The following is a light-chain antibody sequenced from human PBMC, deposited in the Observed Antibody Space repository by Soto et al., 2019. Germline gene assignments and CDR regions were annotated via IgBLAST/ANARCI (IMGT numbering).Light chain of an antibody. CDR1: RSISSW. Sequence: DIQMTQSPSTLSASVGDRGTIICRASRSISSWLAWYQQKPGKAPKPLIYRASSLESGVPSRFSGSGSGTEFTLTISSLQPDDFATYYCQQYNSYRYTFGQGTKLEIK. J-gene: IGKJ2*01. V-gene: IGKV1-5*03. CDR2: RAS. CDR3: QQYNSYRYT.